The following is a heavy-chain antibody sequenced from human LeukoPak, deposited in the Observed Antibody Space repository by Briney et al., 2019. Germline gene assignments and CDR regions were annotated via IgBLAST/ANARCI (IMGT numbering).Heavy chain of an antibody. V-gene: IGHV1-2*06. D-gene: IGHD3-9*01. J-gene: IGHJ4*02. CDR2: INPNSGGT. Sequence: ASVKVSCTASGYTFTGYYMHWVRQAPGQGLEWMGRINPNSGGTNYAQKFQGRVTMTRDTSISTAYMELSRLRSDDTAVYYCAREGGSILTGYDYWGQGTLVTVSS. CDR3: AREGGSILTGYDY. CDR1: GYTFTGYY.